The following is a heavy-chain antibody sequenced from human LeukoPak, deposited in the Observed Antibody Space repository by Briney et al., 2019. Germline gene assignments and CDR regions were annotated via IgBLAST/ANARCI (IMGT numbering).Heavy chain of an antibody. Sequence: GRSLRLSCAASGFTFSSYGVHWVRQAPGKGLEWVAVIWYDGSNKYYADSVKGRFTISRDNSKNTLYLQMNSLRAEDTAVYYCAKLGRFRSPDRPALSGSYAPYYYYYMDVWGKGTTVTVSS. CDR2: IWYDGSNK. V-gene: IGHV3-33*06. D-gene: IGHD1-26*01. J-gene: IGHJ6*03. CDR1: GFTFSSYG. CDR3: AKLGRFRSPDRPALSGSYAPYYYYYMDV.